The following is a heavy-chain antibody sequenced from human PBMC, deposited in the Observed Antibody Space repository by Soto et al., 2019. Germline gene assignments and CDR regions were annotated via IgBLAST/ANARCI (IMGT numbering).Heavy chain of an antibody. J-gene: IGHJ4*02. CDR1: GGSISKYY. Sequence: SEALSLTCTVSGGSISKYYWSWIRQPPGKGLQWIGYIFSSGSTNYNPSLKSRVTISIDTSKNPFSLNLSSVTAADTAVYYCARVPDYWGQGILVTVSS. CDR3: ARVPDY. D-gene: IGHD2-2*01. V-gene: IGHV4-59*12. CDR2: IFSSGST.